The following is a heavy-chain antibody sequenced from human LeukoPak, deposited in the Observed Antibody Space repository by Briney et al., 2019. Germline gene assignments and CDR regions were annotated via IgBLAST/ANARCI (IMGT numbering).Heavy chain of an antibody. D-gene: IGHD5-12*01. CDR2: INTNTGNP. CDR3: ARGWGGYSHQVFDY. CDR1: GYTVTSYY. Sequence: ASVKVSCKASGYTVTSYYMHWVRQAPGQGLEWMGWINTNTGNPTYAQGFTGRFVFSLDTSVSTAYLQISSLKAEDTAVYYCARGWGGYSHQVFDYWGQGTLVTVSS. V-gene: IGHV7-4-1*02. J-gene: IGHJ4*02.